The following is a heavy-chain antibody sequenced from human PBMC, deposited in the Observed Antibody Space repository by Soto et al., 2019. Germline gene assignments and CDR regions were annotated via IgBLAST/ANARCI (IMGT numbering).Heavy chain of an antibody. Sequence: VRLVESGGGLVKRGGSLRLSCAATGFSFSTYTMQWVRQAPGKGLEWVSSIRSSGHYVEYADSVKGRFTLSRDNANNSLYLQMDSLRADDTAVYYCARDLGSAVLDVSGQGTTVIVSS. J-gene: IGHJ6*02. V-gene: IGHV3-21*01. CDR2: IRSSGHYV. D-gene: IGHD6-25*01. CDR1: GFSFSTYT. CDR3: ARDLGSAVLDV.